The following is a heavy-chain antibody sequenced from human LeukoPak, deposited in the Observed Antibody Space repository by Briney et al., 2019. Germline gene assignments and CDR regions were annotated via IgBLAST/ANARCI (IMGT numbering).Heavy chain of an antibody. D-gene: IGHD5-18*01. CDR3: AKLCGYSHGYVSDY. J-gene: IGHJ4*02. Sequence: GGSLRLSCAASGFSFSSYAMIWVRQAPGKGLEWVSAISGSGGSTYYADSVKGRFTISRDNSKDTLYLQMNSLRAEDTAVYYCAKLCGYSHGYVSDYWGQGTLVIVSS. CDR1: GFSFSSYA. CDR2: ISGSGGST. V-gene: IGHV3-23*01.